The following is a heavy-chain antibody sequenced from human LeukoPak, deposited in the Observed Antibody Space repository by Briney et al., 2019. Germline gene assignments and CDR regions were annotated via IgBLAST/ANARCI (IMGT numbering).Heavy chain of an antibody. V-gene: IGHV4-38-2*02. CDR1: GYSLSSGYY. CDR2: VYHSGST. Sequence: PSETLSLTCTVSGYSLSSGYYWGWIRQPPEKGLEWIGSVYHSGSTYYNPSLKSRVTISVDTSKSQFSLKLSSVTAADTAVYYCVRISSTVTYDYWGQGTLVTVSS. J-gene: IGHJ4*02. D-gene: IGHD4-17*01. CDR3: VRISSTVTYDY.